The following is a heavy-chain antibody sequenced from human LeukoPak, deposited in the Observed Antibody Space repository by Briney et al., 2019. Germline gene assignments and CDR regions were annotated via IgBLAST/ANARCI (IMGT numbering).Heavy chain of an antibody. V-gene: IGHV1-69*06. CDR1: GGTFSSYA. D-gene: IGHD3-22*01. CDR3: ASSILTGSSGYPTSLVAFDI. J-gene: IGHJ3*02. CDR2: IIPIFGTA. Sequence: GASVKVSCKASGGTFSSYAISWVRQAPGQGLEWMGGIIPIFGTANYAQKFQGRVTITADKSTSTAYMELSSLRSEDTAVYYCASSILTGSSGYPTSLVAFDIWGQGTMVTVSS.